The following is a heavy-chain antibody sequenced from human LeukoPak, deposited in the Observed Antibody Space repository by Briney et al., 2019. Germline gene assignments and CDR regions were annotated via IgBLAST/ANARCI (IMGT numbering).Heavy chain of an antibody. CDR3: ARDRRSGSYGAFDI. CDR1: GGTFSSYA. V-gene: IGHV1-18*01. Sequence: GASVKVSCKASGGTFSSYAISWVRQAPGQGLEWMGWISAYNGNTNYAQKLQGRVTMTTDTSTSTAYMELRSLRSDDTAVYYCARDRRSGSYGAFDIWGQGTMVTVSS. J-gene: IGHJ3*02. CDR2: ISAYNGNT. D-gene: IGHD1-26*01.